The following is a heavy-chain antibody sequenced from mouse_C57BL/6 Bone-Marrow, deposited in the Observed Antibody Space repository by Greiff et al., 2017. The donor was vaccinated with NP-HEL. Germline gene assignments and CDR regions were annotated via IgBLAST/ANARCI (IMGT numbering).Heavy chain of an antibody. CDR2: IDPENGDT. CDR1: GFNIKDDY. D-gene: IGHD2-4*01. CDR3: TTSNYDVDN. J-gene: IGHJ2*01. Sequence: VQLKQSGAELVRPGASVKLSCTASGFNIKDDYMHWVKQRPEQGLEWIGWIDPENGDTEYASKFQGKATITADTSSNTAYLQLSSLTSEDTAVYYCTTSNYDVDNWGQGTTLTVSS. V-gene: IGHV14-4*01.